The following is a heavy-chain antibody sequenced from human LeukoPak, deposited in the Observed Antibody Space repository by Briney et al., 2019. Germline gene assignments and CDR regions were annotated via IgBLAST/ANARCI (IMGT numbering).Heavy chain of an antibody. J-gene: IGHJ4*02. Sequence: GGSLRLSCAASGFTFSRYWVHWVRQAPGKGLVWVSLISSDGSTTSYADSVKGRFTISRENAKNTLYLQMNSLGVEDTAVYYCTSRGGSATEGYYFDYWGQGTLVTVSS. D-gene: IGHD6-13*01. V-gene: IGHV3-74*01. CDR2: ISSDGSTT. CDR3: TSRGGSATEGYYFDY. CDR1: GFTFSRYW.